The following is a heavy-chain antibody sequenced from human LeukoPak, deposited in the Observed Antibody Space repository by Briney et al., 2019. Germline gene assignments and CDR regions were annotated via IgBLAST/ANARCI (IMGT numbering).Heavy chain of an antibody. CDR1: GYTFTSYG. CDR3: ARRKRSLGDYYYYYMDV. J-gene: IGHJ6*03. V-gene: IGHV1-18*01. CDR2: ISAYNGNT. D-gene: IGHD5-24*01. Sequence: GASVKVSCKASGYTFTSYGISWVRQAPGQGLEWMGWISAYNGNTNYAQKLQGRVTMTTDTSTSTDYMELRSLRSDDTAVYYCARRKRSLGDYYYYYMDVWGKGTTVTVSS.